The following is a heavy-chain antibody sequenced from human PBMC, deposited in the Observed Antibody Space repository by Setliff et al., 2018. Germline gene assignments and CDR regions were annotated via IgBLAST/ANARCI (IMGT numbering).Heavy chain of an antibody. CDR2: LRIGFSN. Sequence: KTSETLSLTCTVSGDSASSDRFHWGWFRQSAGKGLEWIGRLRIGFSNIYNPSLASRVTISVDTSKNQFSLKLDSVTAADTAVYYCARDPVDGHGHFDYWGQGTLVTVSS. V-gene: IGHV4-61*02. D-gene: IGHD2-8*01. J-gene: IGHJ4*02. CDR1: GDSASSDRFH. CDR3: ARDPVDGHGHFDY.